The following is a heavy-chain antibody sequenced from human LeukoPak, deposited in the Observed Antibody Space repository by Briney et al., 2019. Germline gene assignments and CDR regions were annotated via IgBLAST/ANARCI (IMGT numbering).Heavy chain of an antibody. D-gene: IGHD2-21*02. CDR2: IYYSGST. CDR3: ARHAPRADCGGDCYSYYFDY. J-gene: IGHJ4*02. V-gene: IGHV4-39*01. CDR1: GGSISSSSYY. Sequence: SETLSLTCTVSGGSISSSSYYWGWIRQPPGKGLEWIGSIYYSGSTYYNPSLKSRVTISVDTSKNQFSLKLSSVTAADTAVYYCARHAPRADCGGDCYSYYFDYWGQGTLVTVSS.